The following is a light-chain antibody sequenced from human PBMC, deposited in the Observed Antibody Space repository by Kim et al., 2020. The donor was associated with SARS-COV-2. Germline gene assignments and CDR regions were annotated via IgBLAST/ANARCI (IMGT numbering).Light chain of an antibody. Sequence: ELTQPPSASGTPGQRVTISCSGSSSNIGSNYVYWYQQLPGTAPKLLIYRNNQLPSGVPDRFSGSKSGTSASLAISGLRSEVEADDYCAAWDDSLSGQVFGTGTKVTVL. CDR2: RNN. CDR1: SSNIGSNY. CDR3: AAWDDSLSGQV. V-gene: IGLV1-47*01. J-gene: IGLJ1*01.